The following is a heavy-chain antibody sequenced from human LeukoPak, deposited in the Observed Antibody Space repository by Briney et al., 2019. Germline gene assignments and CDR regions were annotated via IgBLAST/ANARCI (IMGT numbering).Heavy chain of an antibody. CDR1: GFTFSNYW. D-gene: IGHD3-22*01. Sequence: GGSLRLSCAAAGFTFSNYWMHWVRQAPGKGLVWVSRIKSDGRTDYADSVKGRFTISRDNAKNTVSLQMNSLRAEDTGVYYCARAPSEIGGYYPEYFRHWGQGTLVTVSS. V-gene: IGHV3-74*01. CDR2: IKSDGRT. J-gene: IGHJ1*01. CDR3: ARAPSEIGGYYPEYFRH.